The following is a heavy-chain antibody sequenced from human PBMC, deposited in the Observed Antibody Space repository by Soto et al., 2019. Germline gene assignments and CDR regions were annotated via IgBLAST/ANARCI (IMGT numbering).Heavy chain of an antibody. Sequence: QVQLAQSGADVKKPGSSVKVSCKASGDTFSRSTFSWVRQAPGQGLEWMGGIIPVFGATNYAQKFQGRVSITADESTSTAYMELTSLRSEDTAVYYCARLYSSSAERKMDVWGQGTTVTVSS. D-gene: IGHD6-6*01. V-gene: IGHV1-69*01. J-gene: IGHJ6*02. CDR2: IIPVFGAT. CDR1: GDTFSRST. CDR3: ARLYSSSAERKMDV.